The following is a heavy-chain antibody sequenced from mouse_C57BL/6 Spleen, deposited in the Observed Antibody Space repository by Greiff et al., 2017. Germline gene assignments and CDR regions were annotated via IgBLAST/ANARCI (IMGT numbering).Heavy chain of an antibody. Sequence: QVQLQQSGAELVKPGASVKISCKASGYAFSSYWMNWVKQRPGKGLEWIGQIYPGDGDTNYNGKFKGKATLTADKSSSTAYMQLSSLTSEDSAVYFCARSAELTGTYVDVWGTGTTVTVSS. CDR2: IYPGDGDT. D-gene: IGHD4-1*01. V-gene: IGHV1-80*01. CDR1: GYAFSSYW. CDR3: ARSAELTGTYVDV. J-gene: IGHJ1*03.